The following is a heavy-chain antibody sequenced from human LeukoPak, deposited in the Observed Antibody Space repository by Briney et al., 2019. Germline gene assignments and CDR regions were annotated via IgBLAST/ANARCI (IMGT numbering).Heavy chain of an antibody. CDR1: GYSFTSYW. CDR2: IYPGDSDT. Sequence: GETLKISCKGSGYSFTSYWIGWVRQMPGKGLEWMGIIYPGDSDTRYSPSFQGQVTISADKSISTAYLQWSSLKASDTAMYYCARSRLGREGVYYYYYYMDVWGKGTTVTVSS. D-gene: IGHD3-10*01. V-gene: IGHV5-51*01. J-gene: IGHJ6*03. CDR3: ARSRLGREGVYYYYYYMDV.